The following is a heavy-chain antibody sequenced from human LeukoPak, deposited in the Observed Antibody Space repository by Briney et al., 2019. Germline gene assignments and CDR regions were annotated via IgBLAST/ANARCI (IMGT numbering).Heavy chain of an antibody. Sequence: HAGGSLRLSCAASGFTFSSYAMHWVRQAPGKGLEWVAVISYDGSNKYYADSVKGRFTISRDNTKNTLYLQMNSLRAEETAVYYCARDFGGYSGYESTDAFDIWGQGTMVTVSS. CDR1: GFTFSSYA. CDR3: ARDFGGYSGYESTDAFDI. J-gene: IGHJ3*02. V-gene: IGHV3-30*04. CDR2: ISYDGSNK. D-gene: IGHD5-12*01.